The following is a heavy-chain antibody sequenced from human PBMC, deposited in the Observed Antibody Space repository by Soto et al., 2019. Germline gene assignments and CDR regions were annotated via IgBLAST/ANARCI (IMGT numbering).Heavy chain of an antibody. CDR3: ARGPSGDKVDS. CDR2: IYDGGRT. CDR1: GGSISTVDYW. Sequence: QVQLQESGPGLVKPSQTLSLTCTVSGGSISTVDYWWSWIRQSPDMGLEWIGHIYDGGRTYNNPSPRSXXTXSXXASTSQLTLTLRSVSAAHAAVSYCARGPSGDKVDSWGQGTLVTVSS. V-gene: IGHV4-30-4*01. D-gene: IGHD7-27*01. J-gene: IGHJ4*02.